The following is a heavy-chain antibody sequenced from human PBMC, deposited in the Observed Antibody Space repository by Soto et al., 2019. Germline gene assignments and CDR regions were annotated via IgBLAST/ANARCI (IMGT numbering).Heavy chain of an antibody. J-gene: IGHJ4*02. CDR3: ARRMSIGLPYFDH. D-gene: IGHD6-6*01. CDR2: IYSSGAT. Sequence: QVQLQESGPGLVKPSQTLSLTCTVSGGSISTGDYYWSWIRHHPGEGLEWIGYIYSSGATYYNPSLKSRVTISIDTAVNQFSLKLSSVTAADTAVYYCARRMSIGLPYFDHWGQGTLVTVSS. CDR1: GGSISTGDYY. V-gene: IGHV4-31*03.